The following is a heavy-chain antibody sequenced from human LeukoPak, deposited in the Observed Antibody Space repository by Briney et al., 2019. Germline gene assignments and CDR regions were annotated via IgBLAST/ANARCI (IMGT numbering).Heavy chain of an antibody. D-gene: IGHD5-12*01. CDR3: TTDIVAYYFDY. Sequence: GGSLRLSCAASGFTFSNAWMSWVRQAPGKGPEWVGRIKSKTDGGTTDYAAPVKGRFTISRDDSKNTLYLQMNSLKTEDTAVYYCTTDIVAYYFDYWGQGTLVTVSS. CDR1: GFTFSNAW. J-gene: IGHJ4*02. V-gene: IGHV3-15*01. CDR2: IKSKTDGGTT.